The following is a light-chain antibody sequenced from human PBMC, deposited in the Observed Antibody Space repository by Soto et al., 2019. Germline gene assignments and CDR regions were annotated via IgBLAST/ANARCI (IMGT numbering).Light chain of an antibody. CDR3: QQRYSTPRT. Sequence: DIQMTQSPSSLSASVGDRVTITCRASQSSSSYLNWYQQKPGKAPKLLIYAASSLQSGVPSRFSGSDSGTDFHITSSSLQPEDFETYDCQQRYSTPRTFGQGTKVEIK. CDR1: QSSSSY. V-gene: IGKV1-39*01. CDR2: AAS. J-gene: IGKJ1*01.